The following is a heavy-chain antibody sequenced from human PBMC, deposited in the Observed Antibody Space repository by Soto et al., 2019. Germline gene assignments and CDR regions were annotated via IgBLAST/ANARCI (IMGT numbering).Heavy chain of an antibody. J-gene: IGHJ4*02. CDR1: GGSFSGYY. V-gene: IGHV4-34*01. CDR3: AREENYDFWSGYYKGYFDY. D-gene: IGHD3-3*01. CDR2: INHSGST. Sequence: SETLSLTCAVYGGSFSGYYWSWIRQPPGKGLEWIGEINHSGSTNYNPSLKSRVTISVDTSKNQFSLKLSSVTAADTAVYYCAREENYDFWSGYYKGYFDYWGQGTLVTVSS.